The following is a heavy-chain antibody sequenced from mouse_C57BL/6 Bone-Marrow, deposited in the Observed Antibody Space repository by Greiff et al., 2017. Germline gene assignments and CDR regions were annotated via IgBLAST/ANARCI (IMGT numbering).Heavy chain of an antibody. V-gene: IGHV1-64*01. CDR1: GYTFTSYW. Sequence: QVQLQQPGAELVKPGASVKLSCKASGYTFTSYWMHWVKQRPGQGLEWIGMIHPHSGSTNYNEKFKSKATLTVDKSSSTAYMQLSSLTSEDSAVYYCALYDGYPYYFDYWGQGTTLTVSS. CDR2: IHPHSGST. CDR3: ALYDGYPYYFDY. J-gene: IGHJ2*01. D-gene: IGHD2-3*01.